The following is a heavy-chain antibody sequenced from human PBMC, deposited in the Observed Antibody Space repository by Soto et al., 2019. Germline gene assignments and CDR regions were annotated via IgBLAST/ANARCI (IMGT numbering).Heavy chain of an antibody. CDR1: GFSVTNAW. CDR3: TTNPVGYRYFDY. J-gene: IGHJ4*02. Sequence: GSLRLSCAASGFSVTNAWMSWVRRAPGKGLELVGRIKNKADGGTTDYTAPVKGRFTISRDDSKNTLDLQMNSLRIEDTAVYYCTTNPVGYRYFDYWGQGTLVTVSS. V-gene: IGHV3-15*01. D-gene: IGHD5-18*01. CDR2: IKNKADGGTT.